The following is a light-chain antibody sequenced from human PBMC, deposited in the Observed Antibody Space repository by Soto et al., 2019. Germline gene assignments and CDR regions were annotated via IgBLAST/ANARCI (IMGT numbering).Light chain of an antibody. Sequence: IVLTQSPGTLSLSPGERATLSCRASQTVNSAYLAWYQQKPGQAPRLLIYGASTRATGIPDRFSGSGSGTDFSLTISRLEAEDFAVYHCQQYSSSPLTFGGGTKIEIK. CDR1: QTVNSAY. CDR2: GAS. V-gene: IGKV3-20*01. J-gene: IGKJ4*01. CDR3: QQYSSSPLT.